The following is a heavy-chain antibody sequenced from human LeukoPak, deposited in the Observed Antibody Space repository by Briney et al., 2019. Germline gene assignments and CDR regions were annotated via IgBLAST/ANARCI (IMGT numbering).Heavy chain of an antibody. D-gene: IGHD3-10*01. CDR3: ARGTDISLWFGESLDFDY. V-gene: IGHV3-30-3*01. CDR1: GFTFSSYA. J-gene: IGHJ4*02. Sequence: GGSLRLSCAASGFTFSSYAMHWVRQAPGKGLEWVAVISYDGSNKFYADSVKGRFTISRDNSKNTLYLQMNSLRAEDTAVYYCARGTDISLWFGESLDFDYWGQGTLVTVSS. CDR2: ISYDGSNK.